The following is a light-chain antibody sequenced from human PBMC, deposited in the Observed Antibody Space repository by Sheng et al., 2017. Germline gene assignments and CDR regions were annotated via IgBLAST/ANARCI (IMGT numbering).Light chain of an antibody. Sequence: DIQMTQSPSTLSASVGDRVTITCRASQSISNWLAWYQQKPGKAPKLLIYKASTLESGVPSRFSGSGSGTEFTLTISSLQPDDFATYYCQQYNSYTWTFGQGTKVE. CDR2: KAS. J-gene: IGKJ1*01. CDR1: QSISNW. V-gene: IGKV1-5*03. CDR3: QQYNSYTWT.